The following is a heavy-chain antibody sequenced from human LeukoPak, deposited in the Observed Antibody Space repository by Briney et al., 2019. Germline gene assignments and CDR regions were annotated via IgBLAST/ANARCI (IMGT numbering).Heavy chain of an antibody. V-gene: IGHV3-48*01. Sequence: GGSLRLSCAASGFTFSSYSMNWVRQAPGKGLEWVSYISSSSSTIYYADSVRGRFTISRDNAKNSMYLQMTSLRAEDTAVYYCARVTWPYEFDPWGQGTLVTVSS. CDR2: ISSSSSTI. D-gene: IGHD5-12*01. J-gene: IGHJ5*02. CDR3: ARVTWPYEFDP. CDR1: GFTFSSYS.